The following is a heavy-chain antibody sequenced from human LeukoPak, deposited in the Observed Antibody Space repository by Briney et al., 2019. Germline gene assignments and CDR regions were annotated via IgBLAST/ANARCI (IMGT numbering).Heavy chain of an antibody. CDR1: GFPFSSYW. V-gene: IGHV3-7*01. J-gene: IGHJ5*02. Sequence: PGGSLRLSWVASGFPFSSYWMTWVRQAPGKGLEWVANIKQDGSKKSYVDSVKGRFTISRDNSKNTLYLQMNSLRAEDTAVYYCARDKGSYYNEHNWFDPWGQGTLVTVSS. D-gene: IGHD3-10*01. CDR2: IKQDGSKK. CDR3: ARDKGSYYNEHNWFDP.